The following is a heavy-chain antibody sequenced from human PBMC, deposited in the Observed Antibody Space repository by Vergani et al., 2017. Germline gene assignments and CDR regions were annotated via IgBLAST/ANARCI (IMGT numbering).Heavy chain of an antibody. CDR1: GFIFSDYY. CDR3: ASLAPELWRYYFDY. CDR2: ISSSGSTI. Sequence: QVQLVESGGGLVKPGVSLRLFCAASGFIFSDYYMIWIRQAPGKGLEGVSYISSSGSTIYYADSVKGRFTISRDNAKNSLYLQMNSLRAEDTAVYYCASLAPELWRYYFDYWGQGTLVTVSS. J-gene: IGHJ4*02. V-gene: IGHV3-11*01. D-gene: IGHD3-3*01.